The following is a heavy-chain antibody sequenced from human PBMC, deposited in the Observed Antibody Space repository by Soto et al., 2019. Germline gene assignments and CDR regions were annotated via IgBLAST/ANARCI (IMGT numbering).Heavy chain of an antibody. J-gene: IGHJ4*02. CDR2: INAGNGDT. D-gene: IGHD1-1*01. V-gene: IGHV1-3*01. CDR1: GYTFTTYA. CDR3: VRGDGTRYSY. Sequence: QVPLVQSGAEVKKPGASVKVSCKASGYTFTTYAMHWVRQAPGQGLEWMGWINAGNGDTKYSQKFQGRVSITRDTSASTAYMELSSLRSEDTAVYYCVRGDGTRYSYWGQGTLVTVSS.